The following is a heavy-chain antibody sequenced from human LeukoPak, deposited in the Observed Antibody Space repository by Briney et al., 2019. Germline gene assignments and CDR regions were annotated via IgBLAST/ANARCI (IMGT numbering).Heavy chain of an antibody. CDR1: GYTFTDYY. D-gene: IGHD1-26*01. J-gene: IGHJ5*02. Sequence: ASVKVSCKASGYTFTDYYIHWVRQAPGQGLEWMGWINPNTDGINYAQNFRGRVTMTRDTSISTAYMELSSLRSDDTAIYCCARVKALGIVGSTTVLDPWGQGTLVTVSS. CDR3: ARVKALGIVGSTTVLDP. V-gene: IGHV1-2*02. CDR2: INPNTDGI.